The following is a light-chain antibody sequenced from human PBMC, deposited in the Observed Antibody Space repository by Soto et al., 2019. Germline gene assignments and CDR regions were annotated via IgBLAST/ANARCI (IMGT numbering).Light chain of an antibody. Sequence: DIHLTQSPSTLSASVGDSVTITGRASQNINSCLAWYQQKPGKAPKLMIYEASSLEKGVPARFGGSGSGTEFTLTISSLQPDDFATYYCQQYNVYSWTFGQGTKVDIK. CDR1: QNINSC. V-gene: IGKV1-5*03. CDR3: QQYNVYSWT. CDR2: EAS. J-gene: IGKJ1*01.